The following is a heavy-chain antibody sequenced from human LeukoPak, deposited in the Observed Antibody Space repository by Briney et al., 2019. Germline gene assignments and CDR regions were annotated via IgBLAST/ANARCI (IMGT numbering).Heavy chain of an antibody. J-gene: IGHJ4*02. CDR2: IYSGGST. V-gene: IGHV3-53*01. CDR1: GVTFSSYA. CDR3: ARVDTAMVN. Sequence: GGSLRLSCAASGVTFSSYAMGWVRQAPGKGLEWVSVIYSGGSTYYADSVKGRFTISRDNSKNTLYLQMNSLRAEDTAVYYCARVDTAMVNWGQGTLVTVSS. D-gene: IGHD5-18*01.